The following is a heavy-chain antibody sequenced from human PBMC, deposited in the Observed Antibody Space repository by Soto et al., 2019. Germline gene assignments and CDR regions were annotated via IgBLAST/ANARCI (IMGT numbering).Heavy chain of an antibody. Sequence: QVQLVESGGGVVQPGRSLRLSCAASGFTFSSYGMHWTRQAPGKGLEWVAVIWYDGSNKYYADSVKGRFTISRDNSKNTLYLQRNSLRAEDTAVYYCARGFGGWQNDACDIWGQGTMVTVSS. CDR3: ARGFGGWQNDACDI. D-gene: IGHD6-19*01. V-gene: IGHV3-33*01. CDR1: GFTFSSYG. CDR2: IWYDGSNK. J-gene: IGHJ3*02.